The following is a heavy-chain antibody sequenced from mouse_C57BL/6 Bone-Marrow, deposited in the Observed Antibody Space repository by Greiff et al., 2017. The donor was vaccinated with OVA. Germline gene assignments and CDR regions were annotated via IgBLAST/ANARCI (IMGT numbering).Heavy chain of an antibody. CDR2: IYPRSGNT. D-gene: IGHD2-4*01. V-gene: IGHV1-81*01. J-gene: IGHJ3*01. CDR1: GYTFTSYG. CDR3: ASEVYYDCPWFAY. Sequence: QVQLQQSGAELARPGASVKLSCKASGYTFTSYGISWVKQRTGQGLEWIGEIYPRSGNTYYNEKFKGKATLTADKSSSTAYMELRSLTSEDSAVYFCASEVYYDCPWFAYWGQGTLVTVSA.